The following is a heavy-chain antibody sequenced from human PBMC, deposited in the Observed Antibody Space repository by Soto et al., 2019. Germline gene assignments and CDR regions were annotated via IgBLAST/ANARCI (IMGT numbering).Heavy chain of an antibody. J-gene: IGHJ4*02. CDR1: GYTFTSYA. CDR3: ARGYGSGSYYNVAY. V-gene: IGHV1-3*01. Sequence: GASVKVSCKASGYTFTSYAMHWVRQAPGQRLEWMGWINAGNGNTKYSQKFQGRVTITRDTSASTAYMELSSLRSEDTAVYYCARGYGSGSYYNVAYWGQGTLVTSPQ. D-gene: IGHD3-10*01. CDR2: INAGNGNT.